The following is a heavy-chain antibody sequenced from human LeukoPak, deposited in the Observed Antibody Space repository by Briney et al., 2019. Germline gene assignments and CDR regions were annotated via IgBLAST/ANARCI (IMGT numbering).Heavy chain of an antibody. CDR2: IIPIFGTA. Sequence: ASVKVSCKASGYTFTSYGISWVRQAPGQGLEWMGGIIPIFGTANYAQKFQGRVTITADESTSTAYMELSSLRSEDTAVYYCARDSVEGYYGSGVFDYWGQGTLVTVSS. D-gene: IGHD3-10*01. CDR3: ARDSVEGYYGSGVFDY. V-gene: IGHV1-69*13. J-gene: IGHJ4*02. CDR1: GYTFTSYG.